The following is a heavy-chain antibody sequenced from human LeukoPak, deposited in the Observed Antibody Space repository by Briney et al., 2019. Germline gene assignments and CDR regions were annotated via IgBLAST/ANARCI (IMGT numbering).Heavy chain of an antibody. V-gene: IGHV3-30*02. CDR1: GFTFDQYG. J-gene: IGHJ4*02. CDR3: AKDLGDGYNADY. Sequence: GGSLRLSCAASGFTFDQYGMQWVRQAPGKGLEWVAFIRYDESRKYYADSVKGRFTISRDNSKNTVDLQMNSLRAEDTAVYYCAKDLGDGYNADYWGQGTLVTVSS. D-gene: IGHD5-24*01. CDR2: IRYDESRK.